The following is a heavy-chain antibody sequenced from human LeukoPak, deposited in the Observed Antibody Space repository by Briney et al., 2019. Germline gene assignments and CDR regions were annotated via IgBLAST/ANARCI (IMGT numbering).Heavy chain of an antibody. J-gene: IGHJ4*02. CDR3: ARVDIVATPFSYYFDY. CDR2: ISSSGSTI. CDR1: GFTFSSYE. V-gene: IGHV3-48*03. Sequence: PGGSLRLSCAASGFTFSSYEMNWVRQAPGKGLEWVSYISSSGSTIYYADSVKGRFTISRDNAENSLYLQMNSLRAEDTAVYYCARVDIVATPFSYYFDYWGQGTLVTVSS. D-gene: IGHD5-12*01.